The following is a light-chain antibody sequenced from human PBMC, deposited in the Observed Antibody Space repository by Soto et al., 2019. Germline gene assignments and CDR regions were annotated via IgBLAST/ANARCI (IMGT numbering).Light chain of an antibody. Sequence: QSALTQPASVSGSPGQSITISCTGTSSDAADYKYVSWYQQHPGKAPKALIAEVTKRPSGVSDRFSGSKSGNTASLTISGLQAEDEADYCCSSYTTNNTLVFGTGTKLTVL. CDR2: EVT. CDR3: SSYTTNNTLV. J-gene: IGLJ1*01. V-gene: IGLV2-14*01. CDR1: SSDAADYKY.